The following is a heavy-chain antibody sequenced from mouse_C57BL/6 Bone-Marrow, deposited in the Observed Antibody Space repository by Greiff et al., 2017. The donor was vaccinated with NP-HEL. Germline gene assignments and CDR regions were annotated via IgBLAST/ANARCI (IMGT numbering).Heavy chain of an antibody. J-gene: IGHJ1*03. CDR3: AKRGYGSSHWYFDV. CDR1: GFSLTSYG. D-gene: IGHD1-1*01. Sequence: VKLMESGPGLVQPSQSLSITCTVSGFSLTSYGVHWVRQSPGKGLEWLGVIWRGGGTDYNAAFMSSLSTTKDNSKSQVFFKMNSLQAEDTAIYYVAKRGYGSSHWYFDVWGTGTTVTVSS. V-gene: IGHV2-5*01. CDR2: IWRGGGT.